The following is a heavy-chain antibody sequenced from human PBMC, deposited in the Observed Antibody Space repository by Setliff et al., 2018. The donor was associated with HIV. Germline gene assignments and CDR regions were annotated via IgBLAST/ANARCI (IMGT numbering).Heavy chain of an antibody. CDR3: ARGSGRFCSGGRCSAFDY. Sequence: TSETLSLTCAVSGFSINSGYYWGWIRQPLGKGLEWIGSIYQTGTTYYNPSLKSRVTISVDTSQNQFSLRLSSVTAADTAVYYCARGSGRFCSGGRCSAFDYWGQGTLVTVSS. J-gene: IGHJ4*02. CDR1: GFSINSGYY. D-gene: IGHD2-15*01. V-gene: IGHV4-38-2*01. CDR2: IYQTGTT.